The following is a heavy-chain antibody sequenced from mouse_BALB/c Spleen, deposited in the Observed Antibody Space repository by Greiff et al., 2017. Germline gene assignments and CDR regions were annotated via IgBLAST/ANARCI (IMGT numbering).Heavy chain of an antibody. J-gene: IGHJ4*01. V-gene: IGHV14-1*02. CDR2: IDPENGNT. CDR3: ARKRNGASYAMDY. CDR1: GFNIKDYY. D-gene: IGHD3-1*01. Sequence: VQLKESGAELVRPGALVKLSCKASGFNIKDYYMHWVKQRPEQGLEWIGWIDPENGNTIYDPKFQGKASITADTSSNTAYLQLSSLTSEDTAVYYCARKRNGASYAMDYWGQGTSVTVSS.